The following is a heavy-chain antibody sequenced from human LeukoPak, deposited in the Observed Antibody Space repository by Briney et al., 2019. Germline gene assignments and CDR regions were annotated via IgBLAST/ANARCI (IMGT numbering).Heavy chain of an antibody. CDR3: ARDPPSMVRGVKESLDY. CDR1: GGTFSSYG. CDR2: IIPILGRA. V-gene: IGHV1-69*10. D-gene: IGHD3-10*01. J-gene: IGHJ4*02. Sequence: SVTVSCTASGGTFSSYGISWVRQAPGQGLEWMGRIIPILGRANYAQKFQGRVTITADKSTSTAYMELSSLRSEDTALYYCARDPPSMVRGVKESLDYWGQGTLVTVSS.